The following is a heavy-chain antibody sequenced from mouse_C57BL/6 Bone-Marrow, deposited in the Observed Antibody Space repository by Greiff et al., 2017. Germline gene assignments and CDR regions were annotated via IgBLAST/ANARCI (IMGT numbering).Heavy chain of an antibody. D-gene: IGHD2-5*01. CDR2: IHPNSGST. CDR1: GYTFTSYW. Sequence: VQLQQPGAELVKPGASVKLSCKASGYTFTSYWMHWVKQRPGQGLEWIGMIHPNSGSTNYNEKFKSKATLTVDKSSSTAYMQLSSLTSEDSAVYYCAIACYSNSYYAMDYWGQGTSVTVSS. CDR3: AIACYSNSYYAMDY. V-gene: IGHV1-64*01. J-gene: IGHJ4*01.